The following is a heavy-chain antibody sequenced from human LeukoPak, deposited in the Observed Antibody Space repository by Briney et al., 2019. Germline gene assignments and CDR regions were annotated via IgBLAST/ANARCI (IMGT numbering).Heavy chain of an antibody. V-gene: IGHV1-69*13. CDR1: GGTFSSYA. CDR2: IIPIFGTA. D-gene: IGHD3-16*01. J-gene: IGHJ4*02. CDR3: ARSALGVPYFDY. Sequence: GASVKVSCKASGGTFSSYAISWVRQAPGQGLEWMGGIIPIFGTANYAQKFQGRVTITADESTSTAYMELSSLRSEDTAVYYCARSALGVPYFDYWGQGILVTVSS.